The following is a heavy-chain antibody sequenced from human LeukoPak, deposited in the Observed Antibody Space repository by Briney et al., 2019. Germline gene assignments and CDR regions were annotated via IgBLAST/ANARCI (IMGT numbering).Heavy chain of an antibody. CDR1: GYTFTSYD. Sequence: ASVKVSCKASGYTFTSYDINWVRQATGQGLEWMGWMNPNSGNTGYAQKFQGRVTMTRNTPLSTAYMELSSLRSEDTAVYYCARFGVVVPAASYGMDVWGQGTTVTVSS. D-gene: IGHD2-2*01. J-gene: IGHJ6*02. CDR3: ARFGVVVPAASYGMDV. CDR2: MNPNSGNT. V-gene: IGHV1-8*01.